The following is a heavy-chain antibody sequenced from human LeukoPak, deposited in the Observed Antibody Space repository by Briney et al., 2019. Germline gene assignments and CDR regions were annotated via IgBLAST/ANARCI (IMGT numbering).Heavy chain of an antibody. J-gene: IGHJ4*02. V-gene: IGHV4-4*09. CDR2: IYTSGSN. CDR3: ARRPRHITIFDY. D-gene: IGHD3-3*01. CDR1: VGSTSSYY. Sequence: SESPSVTSIVPVGSTSSYYWSWMRQPLGGILERIGYIYTSGSNNYNPSLKSRVTISVDTSKNQFSLKLSSVTAADTAVYYCARRPRHITIFDYWGQGTLVTVSS.